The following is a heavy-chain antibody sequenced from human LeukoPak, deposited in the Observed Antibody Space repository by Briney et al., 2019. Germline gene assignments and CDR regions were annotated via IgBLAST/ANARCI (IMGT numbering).Heavy chain of an antibody. J-gene: IGHJ4*02. CDR3: ARHHLPMIVGSYFDY. V-gene: IGHV4-38-2*02. CDR1: GYSISSGYY. CDR2: IYHSGGT. Sequence: KPSETLSLTCTVSGYSISSGYYWGWIRQPPGKGLEWIGSIYHSGGTYYNPSLKSRVTISVDTSKNQFSLKLSSVTAADTAVYYCARHHLPMIVGSYFDYWGQGTLVTVSS. D-gene: IGHD3-22*01.